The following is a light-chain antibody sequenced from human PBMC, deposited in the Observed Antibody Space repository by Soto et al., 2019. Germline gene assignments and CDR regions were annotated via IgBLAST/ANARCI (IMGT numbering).Light chain of an antibody. CDR1: LSVGTY. CDR3: QQCSNWPPHT. J-gene: IGKJ4*01. Sequence: EVVLTQSPATLSLSPGERATLSCRASLSVGTYLAWYQQKRGQAPRLLIYDASNRATGIPVRFSGSGSGTDFTLTITSLEPEDFAVYYCQQCSNWPPHTFGGGTKVEIK. CDR2: DAS. V-gene: IGKV3-11*01.